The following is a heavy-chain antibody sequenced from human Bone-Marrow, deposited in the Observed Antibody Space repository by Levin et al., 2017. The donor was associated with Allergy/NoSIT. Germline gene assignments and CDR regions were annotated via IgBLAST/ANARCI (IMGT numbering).Heavy chain of an antibody. Sequence: LRLSCTVSGGSISSGGYYWSWIRQHPGKGLEWIGYIYYSGSTYYNPSLKSRVTISVDTSKNQFSLKLSSVTAADTAVYYCARDYYYDSSGYYYGMDVWGQGTTVTVSS. CDR3: ARDYYYDSSGYYYGMDV. CDR2: IYYSGST. CDR1: GGSISSGGYY. D-gene: IGHD3-22*01. V-gene: IGHV4-31*03. J-gene: IGHJ6*02.